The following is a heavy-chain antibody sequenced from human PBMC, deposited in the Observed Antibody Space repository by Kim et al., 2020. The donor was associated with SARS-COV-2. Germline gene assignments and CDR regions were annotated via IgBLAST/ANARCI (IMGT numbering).Heavy chain of an antibody. V-gene: IGHV3-23*01. CDR2: ISGSGGST. CDR3: AKDGWIAVAGTGGVY. D-gene: IGHD6-19*01. CDR1: GFTFSSYA. Sequence: GGSLRLSCAASGFTFSSYAMSWVRQAPGKGLEWVSAISGSGGSTYYADSVKGRFTISRDNSKNTLYLQMNSLRAEDTAVYYCAKDGWIAVAGTGGVYWGQGTLVTVSS. J-gene: IGHJ4*02.